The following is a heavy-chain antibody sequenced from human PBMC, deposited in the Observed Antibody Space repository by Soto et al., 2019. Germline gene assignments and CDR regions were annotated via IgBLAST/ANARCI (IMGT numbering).Heavy chain of an antibody. J-gene: IGHJ3*02. CDR2: ISAYNGNT. CDR3: ARSPQRITIFGVVSEAFDI. D-gene: IGHD3-3*01. CDR1: GYTFTSYG. V-gene: IGHV1-18*01. Sequence: ASVKVSCKASGYTFTSYGISWVRQAPGQGLEWMGWISAYNGNTNYAQRLQGRVTMTTDTSTSTAYMELRSLRSDDTAVYYCARSPQRITIFGVVSEAFDIWGQGTMVTVS.